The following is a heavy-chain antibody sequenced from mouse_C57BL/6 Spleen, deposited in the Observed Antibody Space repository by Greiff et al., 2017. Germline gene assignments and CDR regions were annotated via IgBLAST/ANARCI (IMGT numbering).Heavy chain of an antibody. Sequence: EVKVVESGGGLVKPGGSLKLSCAASGFTFSDYGMHWVRQAPEKGLEWVAYISSGSSTIYYADTVKGRFTISRDNAKNTLFLQMTSLRSEDTAMYYCAGFYDYEWFAYWGQGTLVTVSA. J-gene: IGHJ3*01. CDR1: GFTFSDYG. CDR3: AGFYDYEWFAY. D-gene: IGHD2-4*01. CDR2: ISSGSSTI. V-gene: IGHV5-17*01.